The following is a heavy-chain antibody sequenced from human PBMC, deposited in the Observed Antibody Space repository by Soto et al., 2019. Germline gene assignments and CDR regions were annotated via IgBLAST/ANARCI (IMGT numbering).Heavy chain of an antibody. J-gene: IGHJ4*02. CDR1: GASITSGNYY. V-gene: IGHV4-39*01. Sequence: HLQLQESGPGLVKPSETLSLTCTVSGASITSGNYYSGWIRQPPGKGLQGIGSSSYTGNTYFNPSLRSRVTISVDTSNNQFSLRLTSVTASDTAVYYCAGPDSSSWAAPFGSWGQGTLVTVSS. CDR2: SSYTGNT. D-gene: IGHD6-13*01. CDR3: AGPDSSSWAAPFGS.